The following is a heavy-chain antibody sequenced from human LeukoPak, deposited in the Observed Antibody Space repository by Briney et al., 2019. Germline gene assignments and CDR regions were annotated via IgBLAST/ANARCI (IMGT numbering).Heavy chain of an antibody. J-gene: IGHJ6*02. D-gene: IGHD3-22*01. V-gene: IGHV4-61*08. CDR2: IYYSGST. Sequence: PSETLSLTCTVPGGSISSGGYYWSWIRQHPGKGLEWIGYIYYSGSTNYNPSLKSRVTISVDTSKNQFSLKLSSVTAADTAVYYCARHYYDSSGYYYWSVYYYGMDVWGQGTTVTVSS. CDR3: ARHYYDSSGYYYWSVYYYGMDV. CDR1: GGSISSGGYY.